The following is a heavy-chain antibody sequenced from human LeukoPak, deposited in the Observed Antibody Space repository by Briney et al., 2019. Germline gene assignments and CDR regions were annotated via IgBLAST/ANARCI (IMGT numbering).Heavy chain of an antibody. CDR2: IYPGDSDT. V-gene: IGHV5-51*01. J-gene: IGHJ4*02. CDR3: ARIHEYSSSWYGAALDY. D-gene: IGHD6-13*01. CDR1: GYSFTSYW. Sequence: GESLKISCKGSGYSFTSYWIGWVRQMPGKGLEWMGIIYPGDSDTRYSPSFQGQVTISADKSISTAYLQWSSLKASDTAMYYCARIHEYSSSWYGAALDYWGQGTLVTVSP.